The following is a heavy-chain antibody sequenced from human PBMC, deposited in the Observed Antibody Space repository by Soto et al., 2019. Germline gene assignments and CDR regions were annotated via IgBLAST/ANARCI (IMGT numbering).Heavy chain of an antibody. CDR2: MYSSGST. Sequence: QVRLQESGPGLVKSSQTLSLTCSVPGGAIHSDYYYWGWVRQPPGKGLEWIGYMYSSGSTYSNPSLKSPVTMSVDTSQNHSSVSLTSGTVADTAVYFCVRGRDCATVDGCTRDFDSWGQGIPVTVSS. D-gene: IGHD2-15*01. CDR3: VRGRDCATVDGCTRDFDS. V-gene: IGHV4-30-4*01. J-gene: IGHJ4*02. CDR1: GGAIHSDYYY.